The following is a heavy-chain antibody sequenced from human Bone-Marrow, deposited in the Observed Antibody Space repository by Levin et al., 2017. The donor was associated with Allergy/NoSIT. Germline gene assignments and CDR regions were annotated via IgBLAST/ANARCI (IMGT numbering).Heavy chain of an antibody. CDR3: ARTYRGGDCYYARYYYYYGMDV. D-gene: IGHD2-21*02. CDR2: IWYDGSNK. Sequence: GGSLRLSCAASGFTFSSYGMHWVRQAPGKGLEWVAVIWYDGSNKYYADSVKGRFTISRDNSKNTLYLQMNSLRAEDTAVYYCARTYRGGDCYYARYYYYYGMDVWGQGTTVTVSS. J-gene: IGHJ6*02. CDR1: GFTFSSYG. V-gene: IGHV3-33*01.